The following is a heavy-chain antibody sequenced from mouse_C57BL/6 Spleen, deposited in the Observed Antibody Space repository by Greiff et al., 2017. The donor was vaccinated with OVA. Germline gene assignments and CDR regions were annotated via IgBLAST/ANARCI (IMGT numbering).Heavy chain of an antibody. CDR1: GFTFSDYG. J-gene: IGHJ4*01. CDR2: ISSGSSTI. V-gene: IGHV5-17*01. Sequence: EVKLVESGGGLVKPGGSLKLSCAASGFTFSDYGMHWVRQAPEKGLEWVAYISSGSSTIYYADTVQGRFTISRDNAKNTLFLQMTSLRSEDTAMYYCARPEYYAMDYWGQGTSVTVSA. CDR3: ARPEYYAMDY.